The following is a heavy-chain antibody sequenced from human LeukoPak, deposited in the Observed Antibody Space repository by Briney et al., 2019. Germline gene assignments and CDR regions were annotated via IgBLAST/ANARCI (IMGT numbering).Heavy chain of an antibody. D-gene: IGHD5-18*01. V-gene: IGHV4-59*01. J-gene: IGHJ4*02. Sequence: PAETLSLTCTVSGGSISSYYWSWIRQPPGKGLEWIGYIYYSGSTNYNPSLKSRVTISVDTSKNQFSLKLSSVTAADTAVYYCARVRLWFGACFDYWGQGTLVTVSS. CDR3: ARVRLWFGACFDY. CDR1: GGSISSYY. CDR2: IYYSGST.